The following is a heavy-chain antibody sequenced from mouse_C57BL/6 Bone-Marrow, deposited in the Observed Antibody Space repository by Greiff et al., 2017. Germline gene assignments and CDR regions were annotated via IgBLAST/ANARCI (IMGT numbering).Heavy chain of an antibody. CDR3: ASLTGTWYFDV. CDR1: GFTFTDYY. Sequence: VKLLESGGGLVQPGGSLSLSCAASGFTFTDYYMSWVRQPPGKALEWLGFIRNKANGYTTEYSASVKGRFTISRDNSQSILYLQMNALRAEDSATYYFASLTGTWYFDVWGTGTTVTVSS. CDR2: IRNKANGYTT. J-gene: IGHJ1*03. V-gene: IGHV7-3*01. D-gene: IGHD4-1*01.